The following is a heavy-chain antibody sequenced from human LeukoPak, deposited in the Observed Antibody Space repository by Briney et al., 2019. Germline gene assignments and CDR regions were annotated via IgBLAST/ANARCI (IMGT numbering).Heavy chain of an antibody. CDR1: GFTFSSYA. CDR2: ISYDGSNK. J-gene: IGHJ4*02. V-gene: IGHV3-30*04. D-gene: IGHD2-15*01. Sequence: GGSLRLSCAASGFTFSSYAMHWVRQAPGKGLEWVAVISYDGSNKYYADSVKGRFTISRDNSKNTLYLQMNSLRAEDTAVYYCATLGYCSGGSCYSPDYWGQGTLVTVSS. CDR3: ATLGYCSGGSCYSPDY.